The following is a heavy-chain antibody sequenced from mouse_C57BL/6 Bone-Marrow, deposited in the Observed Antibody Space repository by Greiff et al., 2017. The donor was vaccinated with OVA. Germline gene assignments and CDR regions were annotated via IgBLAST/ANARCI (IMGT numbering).Heavy chain of an antibody. V-gene: IGHV5-4*01. J-gene: IGHJ2*01. Sequence: EVQLMESGGGLVKPGGSLKLSCAASGFTFSSYAMSWVRQTPEKRLEWVATISDGGSYTYYPDNVKGRFTISRDNAKNNLYLQMSHLKSEDTAMYYCARDGGYYGGYWGQGTTRTVSS. D-gene: IGHD2-1*01. CDR1: GFTFSSYA. CDR2: ISDGGSYT. CDR3: ARDGGYYGGY.